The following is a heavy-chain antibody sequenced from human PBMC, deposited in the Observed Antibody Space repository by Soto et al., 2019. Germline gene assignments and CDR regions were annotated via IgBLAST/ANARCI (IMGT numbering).Heavy chain of an antibody. Sequence: GESLKISCKGSGYSFTSYWIGWVRQMPGKGLEWMGPIYPGDSDTRYSPSFQGQVTISADKSINTAYVQWSRLKASDTAMYYCARAMVVAATSNAFDIWGQGTMVTVSS. CDR3: ARAMVVAATSNAFDI. D-gene: IGHD2-15*01. J-gene: IGHJ3*02. CDR1: GYSFTSYW. V-gene: IGHV5-51*01. CDR2: IYPGDSDT.